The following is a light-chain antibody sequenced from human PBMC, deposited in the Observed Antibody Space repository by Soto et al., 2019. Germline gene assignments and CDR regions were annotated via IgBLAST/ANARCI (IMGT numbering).Light chain of an antibody. J-gene: IGKJ5*01. CDR3: QQREHWPPIT. CDR1: QSVNRY. CDR2: DTS. Sequence: EIVMTQSPATLSVSPGERATLSCRASQSVNRYLAWYQQKPGQAPRLLIYDTSNRATGIPARFGGSGSGTDFTLTISSLEPEDFAVYYCQQREHWPPITFGQGTRLEIK. V-gene: IGKV3-11*01.